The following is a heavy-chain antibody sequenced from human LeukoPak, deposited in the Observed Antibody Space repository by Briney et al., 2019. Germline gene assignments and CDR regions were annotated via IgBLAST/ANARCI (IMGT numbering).Heavy chain of an antibody. V-gene: IGHV1-69*13. CDR1: GGTFSSYA. CDR3: ARDHCSGGSCYSEPYFDY. J-gene: IGHJ4*02. Sequence: GASVRVSCKASGGTFSSYAISWVRQAPGQGLEWMGGIIPIFGTANYAQKFQGRVTITADESTSTAYMELSSLRSEDTAVYYCARDHCSGGSCYSEPYFDYWGQGTLVTVSS. D-gene: IGHD2-15*01. CDR2: IIPIFGTA.